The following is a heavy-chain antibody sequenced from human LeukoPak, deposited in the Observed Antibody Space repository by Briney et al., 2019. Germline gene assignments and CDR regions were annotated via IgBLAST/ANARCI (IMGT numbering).Heavy chain of an antibody. J-gene: IGHJ4*02. V-gene: IGHV4-4*09. Sequence: SETLSLTCTVSGGSISSYYWSWIRQPPGKGLEWIGYIYTSGSTNYNPSLKSRVTISVDTSKNQFSLKLSSVTAADTAVYYCARGYCSGGSCYSSSDPHFDYWGQGTLVTVSS. CDR1: GGSISSYY. CDR2: IYTSGST. CDR3: ARGYCSGGSCYSSSDPHFDY. D-gene: IGHD2-15*01.